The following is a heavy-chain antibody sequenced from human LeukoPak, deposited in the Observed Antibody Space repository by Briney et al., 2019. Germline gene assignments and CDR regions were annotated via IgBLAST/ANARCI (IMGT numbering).Heavy chain of an antibody. CDR1: GGSISSYY. D-gene: IGHD3-22*01. J-gene: IGHJ4*02. V-gene: IGHV4-59*01. CDR3: ARGGTGSYYYDSSGYFGY. CDR2: IYYSGST. Sequence: KPSETLSLTCTVSGGSISSYYWSWIRQPPGKGLEWIGYIYYSGSTNYNPSLKSRVTISVDTSKNQFSLKLSSVTAADTAVYYCARGGTGSYYYDSSGYFGYWGQGTLVTVSS.